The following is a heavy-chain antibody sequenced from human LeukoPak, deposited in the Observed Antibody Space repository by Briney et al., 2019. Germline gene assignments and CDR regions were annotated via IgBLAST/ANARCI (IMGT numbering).Heavy chain of an antibody. CDR2: ISGSGGST. Sequence: PWGSLRLSCAASGVTFSSYAMSWVRQAPGKGLEWIAAISGSGGSTYYADSVKGRFPISRDNSKNPLYLQMNSLRAEDTAGYYCANIGSLVVDARDYYWGQGTMVTVSS. CDR3: ANIGSLVVDARDYY. V-gene: IGHV3-23*01. D-gene: IGHD2-8*02. J-gene: IGHJ4*02. CDR1: GVTFSSYA.